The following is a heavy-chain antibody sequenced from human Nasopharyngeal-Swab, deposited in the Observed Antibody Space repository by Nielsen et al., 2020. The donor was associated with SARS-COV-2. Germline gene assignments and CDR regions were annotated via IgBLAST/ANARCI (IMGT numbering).Heavy chain of an antibody. J-gene: IGHJ6*02. V-gene: IGHV3-21*01. Sequence: WIRQPPGKGLEWVSSISSSSSYIYYADSVKGRFTISRDNAKNSLYLRMNSLRAEDTAVYYCARDRSNWGSYYYYYGMDVWGQGTTVTVSS. CDR3: ARDRSNWGSYYYYYGMDV. D-gene: IGHD7-27*01. CDR2: ISSSSSYI.